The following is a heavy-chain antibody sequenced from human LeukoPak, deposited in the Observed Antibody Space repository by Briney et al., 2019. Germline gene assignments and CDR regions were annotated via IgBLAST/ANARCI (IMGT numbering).Heavy chain of an antibody. CDR3: SSDLIN. V-gene: IGHV3-53*01. CDR1: GVTVSSHY. Sequence: GGSLRLSCAASGVTVSSHYMNWVRQAPGKGLEWVSVIFGVDATSYADSVKGRFTISRDNSKNTLYLQMNSLTAEDSGVYFCSSDLINWGQGTLVTVSS. CDR2: IFGVDAT. J-gene: IGHJ4*02.